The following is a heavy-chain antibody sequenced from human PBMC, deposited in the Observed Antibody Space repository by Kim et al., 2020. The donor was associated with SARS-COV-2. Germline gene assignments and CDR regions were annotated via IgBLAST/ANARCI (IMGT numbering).Heavy chain of an antibody. CDR2: ISRWSSTI. V-gene: IGHV3-48*04. CDR3: ASGTQHYESTGWAQEY. CDR1: GFAFSTYN. D-gene: IGHD3-3*01. Sequence: GGSLRLSCAASGFAFSTYNMNWVRQAPGKGLEWVSYISRWSSTIYYADSVKGRFTISRDDAKNSLSLQMTSLRAEDAAVYYCASGTQHYESTGWAQEYWGQGTLVTVSS. J-gene: IGHJ4*02.